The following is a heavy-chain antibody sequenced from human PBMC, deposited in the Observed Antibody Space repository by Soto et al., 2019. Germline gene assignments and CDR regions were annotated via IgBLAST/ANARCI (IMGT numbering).Heavy chain of an antibody. CDR2: ISGSGGST. V-gene: IGHV3-23*01. CDR1: GFTFSSYA. J-gene: IGHJ3*02. D-gene: IGHD4-17*01. CDR3: AKDRDYGDYGGGAFDI. Sequence: EVQLLESGGGLVQPGGSLRLSCAASGFTFSSYAMSWVRQAPGKGLEWVSAISGSGGSTYYADSVKGRFSISRDNSKNTLYLQMNSLRAEDTAVYYCAKDRDYGDYGGGAFDIWGQGTMVTVSS.